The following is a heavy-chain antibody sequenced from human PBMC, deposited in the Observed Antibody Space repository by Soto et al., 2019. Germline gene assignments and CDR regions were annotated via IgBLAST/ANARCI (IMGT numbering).Heavy chain of an antibody. CDR1: GGSISSGGYY. V-gene: IGHV4-31*03. CDR2: IYYSGST. Sequence: PSETLSLTCTVSGGSISSGGYYWSWIRQHPGKGLEWTGYIYYSGSTYYNPSLKSRVTISVDTSKNQFSLKLSSVTAADTTVYYCARDHPNCSSTSCYNYYYYGMDVWGQGTTVTVSS. CDR3: ARDHPNCSSTSCYNYYYYGMDV. D-gene: IGHD2-2*01. J-gene: IGHJ6*02.